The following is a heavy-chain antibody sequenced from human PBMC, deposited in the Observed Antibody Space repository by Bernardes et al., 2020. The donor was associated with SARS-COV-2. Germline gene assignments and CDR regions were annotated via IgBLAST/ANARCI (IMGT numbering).Heavy chain of an antibody. J-gene: IGHJ5*02. Sequence: GGSLRLSCAVSGFTFSSYSLNWVRQAPGKGLEWVSSISGSGRYIYYADSVRGRFTISRDNAKNSLYLQMNSLRAEDTAVYHCVREIAGWAGFDPWGQGTLVTVSS. D-gene: IGHD3-9*01. CDR1: GFTFSSYS. V-gene: IGHV3-21*01. CDR2: ISGSGRYI. CDR3: VREIAGWAGFDP.